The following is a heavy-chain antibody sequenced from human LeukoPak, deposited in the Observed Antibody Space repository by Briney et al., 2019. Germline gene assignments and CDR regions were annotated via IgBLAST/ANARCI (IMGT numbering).Heavy chain of an antibody. CDR1: GGTFSSYA. CDR2: ISAYNGNT. D-gene: IGHD5-18*01. J-gene: IGHJ4*02. CDR3: ASNVDTAMVKPLTY. Sequence: ASVKVSCKASGGTFSSYAISWVRQAPGQGLEWMGWISAYNGNTNYAQKLQGRVTVTTDTSTSTAYMELRSLRSDDAAVYYCASNVDTAMVKPLTYWGQGTLVTVSS. V-gene: IGHV1-18*01.